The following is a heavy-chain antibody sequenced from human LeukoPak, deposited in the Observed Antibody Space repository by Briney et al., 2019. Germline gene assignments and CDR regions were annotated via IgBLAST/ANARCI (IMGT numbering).Heavy chain of an antibody. D-gene: IGHD6-13*01. J-gene: IGHJ4*02. V-gene: IGHV3-7*01. Sequence: GGSLRLSCAVSGFGVSGYWMTWVRQAPGKGLEWVANIKQDGSEENYVDSVKGRFTISRDNAENSLFLQMNSLRVEDTAVYYCAREWQGGIAAAGTRVEGDYWGQGTLVAVSS. CDR1: GFGVSGYW. CDR3: AREWQGGIAAAGTRVEGDY. CDR2: IKQDGSEE.